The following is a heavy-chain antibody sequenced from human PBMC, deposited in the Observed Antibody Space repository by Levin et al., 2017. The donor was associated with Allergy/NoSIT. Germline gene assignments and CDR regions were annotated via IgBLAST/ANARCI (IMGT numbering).Heavy chain of an antibody. Sequence: PGGSLRLSCAASGFTFTSFWMTWVRQVPGKGLEWVANIKQDGSETYYVDSVKGRFTISRDNAKNSVYLQMNSLRVDDTAVYYCAREEGWGYHYGMDVWGQGTTVTVSS. J-gene: IGHJ6*02. CDR2: IKQDGSET. CDR3: AREEGWGYHYGMDV. V-gene: IGHV3-7*01. CDR1: GFTFTSFW. D-gene: IGHD3-16*02.